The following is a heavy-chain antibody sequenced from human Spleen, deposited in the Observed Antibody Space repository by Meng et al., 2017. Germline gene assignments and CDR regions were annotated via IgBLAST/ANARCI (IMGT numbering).Heavy chain of an antibody. Sequence: GGSLRLSCTVSGGSVNTGTYYWSWIRQPPGKGLEWISDIIDKNGVTNYADSVKGRFTVSRDSSKKTLYLQRNSLRVDDTAVYYCAKRWPIPGGGGQGTLVTVSS. D-gene: IGHD5-24*01. J-gene: IGHJ4*02. CDR3: AKRWPIPGG. CDR1: GGSVNTGTYY. V-gene: IGHV3-23*01. CDR2: IIDKNGVT.